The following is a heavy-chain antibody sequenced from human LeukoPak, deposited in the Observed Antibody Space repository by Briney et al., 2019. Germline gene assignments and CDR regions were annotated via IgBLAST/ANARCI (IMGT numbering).Heavy chain of an antibody. CDR3: AKAQPLHRSGPFDC. Sequence: PGGSLRLSCAASGFTFSSYAMSWVRQAPGKGLEWVSTTGGSGGTTYYADSVKGRFTISRDNSKDTLYLQMNNLRAEDAAVYYCAKAQPLHRSGPFDCWGQGTLVTVSS. V-gene: IGHV3-23*01. CDR1: GFTFSSYA. J-gene: IGHJ4*02. CDR2: TGGSGGTT. D-gene: IGHD3-10*01.